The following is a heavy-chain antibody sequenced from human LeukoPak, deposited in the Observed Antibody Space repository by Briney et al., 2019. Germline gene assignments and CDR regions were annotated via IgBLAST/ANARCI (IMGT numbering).Heavy chain of an antibody. CDR2: INPRTGST. CDR3: ARGVHVRVYDSNPHYGHY. J-gene: IGHJ4*02. CDR1: GYTFTGYY. V-gene: IGHV1-46*01. Sequence: ASVKVSCKASGYTFTGYYMHWVRQAPGQGLEWMGIINPRTGSTSYSQKFQGRVTMTRDMSTSTVYMELSSLRSEDTALYYCARGVHVRVYDSNPHYGHYWGQGTLVTVSS. D-gene: IGHD3-22*01.